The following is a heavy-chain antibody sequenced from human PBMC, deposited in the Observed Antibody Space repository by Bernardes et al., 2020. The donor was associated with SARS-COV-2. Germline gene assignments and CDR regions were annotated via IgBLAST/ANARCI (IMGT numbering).Heavy chain of an antibody. D-gene: IGHD6-13*01. J-gene: IGHJ6*02. V-gene: IGHV3-21*01. CDR1: GFTFSSYS. Sequence: GGSLRLSCAASGFTFSSYSMNWVRQAPGKGLEWVSSISSSSSYIYYADSVKGRFTISRDNAKNSLYLQMNSLRAEDTAVYYCARDLESGSSWYVYYYYGMDVWGQGTPVTVSS. CDR3: ARDLESGSSWYVYYYYGMDV. CDR2: ISSSSSYI.